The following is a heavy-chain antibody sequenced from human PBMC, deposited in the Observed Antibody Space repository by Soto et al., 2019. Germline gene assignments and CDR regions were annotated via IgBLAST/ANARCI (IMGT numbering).Heavy chain of an antibody. CDR1: GFTFSSYS. CDR2: ISGGGGST. D-gene: IGHD6-25*01. V-gene: IGHV3-23*01. CDR3: AKDRWPYSSGESGSFDF. Sequence: GGSLRLSCAASGFTFSSYSMNWVRQAPGKGLEWVSAISGGGGSTYYADSVKGRFTISRDNSKNTLYLQMNSLRAEDTAVYYCAKDRWPYSSGESGSFDFRAQRTLVTVSS. J-gene: IGHJ4*02.